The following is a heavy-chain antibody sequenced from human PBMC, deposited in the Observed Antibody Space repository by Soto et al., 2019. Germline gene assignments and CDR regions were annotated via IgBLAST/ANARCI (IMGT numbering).Heavy chain of an antibody. Sequence: EVQLVESGGGLVKPGGSLRLSCAASGFTFSSYSMNWVRQAPGKGLEWVSSISSSSSYIYYADSVKGRFTISRDNAKNSLYLQMNSLRAEDTAVYYCARDYIYYDFWSGYLRTQYYYYYGMDVWGQGTTVTVSS. CDR1: GFTFSSYS. V-gene: IGHV3-21*01. D-gene: IGHD3-3*01. CDR3: ARDYIYYDFWSGYLRTQYYYYYGMDV. J-gene: IGHJ6*02. CDR2: ISSSSSYI.